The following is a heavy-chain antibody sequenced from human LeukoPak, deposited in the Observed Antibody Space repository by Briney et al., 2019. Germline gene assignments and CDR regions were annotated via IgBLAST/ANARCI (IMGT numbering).Heavy chain of an antibody. CDR2: ISTSSSTI. CDR3: ARYRPGIAVVVGMDV. V-gene: IGHV3-48*04. Sequence: PGGSLRLSCAASGFTFSSYSMNWVRQAPGKGLEWVSYISTSSSTIYYADSVKGRFTISRDNAKNSLYLQMNSLRAEDTAVYYCARYRPGIAVVVGMDVWGQGTTVTVSS. J-gene: IGHJ6*02. CDR1: GFTFSSYS. D-gene: IGHD6-19*01.